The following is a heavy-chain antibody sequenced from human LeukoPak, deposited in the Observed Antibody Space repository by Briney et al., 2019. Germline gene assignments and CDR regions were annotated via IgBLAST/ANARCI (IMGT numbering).Heavy chain of an antibody. J-gene: IGHJ3*01. CDR1: GFTFSRYW. D-gene: IGHD3-3*01. Sequence: GGSLRLSCAASGFTFSRYWMHWVRQVPGKGLEWVSAISGSGGSTYYADSVKGRFTISRDNSKNTLYLQMNSLRAEDTAVYYCVKDGEWTFDVWGQGTMVTVS. CDR3: VKDGEWTFDV. CDR2: ISGSGGST. V-gene: IGHV3-23*01.